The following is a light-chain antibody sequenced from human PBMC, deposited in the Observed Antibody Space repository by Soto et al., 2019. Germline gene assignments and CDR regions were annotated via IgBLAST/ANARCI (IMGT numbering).Light chain of an antibody. V-gene: IGKV3-20*01. CDR3: QQYGSSPLT. CDR2: GAS. CDR1: QSVSNSY. J-gene: IGKJ1*01. Sequence: EIVLTQSPGTLSLSPGERATLSCRASQSVSNSYLAWYQQKPGQAPRLLIYGASSRATGIPDRFSGSGSGTDFTLTFSRLEPEDFAVYYCQQYGSSPLTFGQGTKVEIK.